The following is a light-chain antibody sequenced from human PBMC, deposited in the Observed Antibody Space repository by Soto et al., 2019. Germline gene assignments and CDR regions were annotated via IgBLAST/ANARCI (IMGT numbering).Light chain of an antibody. Sequence: DIQLTHTPSTLSASVGDEVTITCRASQTISRWLAWYQQKPGRAPKLLIYDASTLESGVPSRFSGSGSETEFTLTISRQKPDDFETYFRHFRAFG. V-gene: IGKV1-5*01. CDR2: DAS. CDR1: QTISRW. J-gene: IGKJ5*01. CDR3: HFRA.